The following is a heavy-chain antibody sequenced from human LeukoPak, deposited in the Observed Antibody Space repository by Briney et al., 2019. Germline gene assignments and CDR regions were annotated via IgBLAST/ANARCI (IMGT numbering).Heavy chain of an antibody. V-gene: IGHV4-4*07. D-gene: IGHD5-24*01. J-gene: IGHJ4*02. Sequence: SETLSLTCTVSGCSISSYYWGWIRQPAGKGLEGIGRTYTSGGTNYNPSLRSRATIAVDPSKSQSSLKLSSVTAADTAVYYCARGGGLGRRDGNNDYWGQGTLVTVSS. CDR3: ARGGGLGRRDGNNDY. CDR2: TYTSGGT. CDR1: GCSISSYY.